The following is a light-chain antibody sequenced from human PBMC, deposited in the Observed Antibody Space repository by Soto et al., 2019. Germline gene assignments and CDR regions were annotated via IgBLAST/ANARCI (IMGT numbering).Light chain of an antibody. CDR3: QQYNNWPYT. V-gene: IGKV3-15*01. CDR2: GAS. CDR1: QSVSSN. J-gene: IGKJ2*01. Sequence: EIVKTQSPDTLSVSPGERATLSCRASQSVSSNLAWYQQKPGQAPRLLIFGASTRATGIPARFSGSGSGTEFTLTISSPQSEDFAVYHCQQYNNWPYTFGQGTTLEIK.